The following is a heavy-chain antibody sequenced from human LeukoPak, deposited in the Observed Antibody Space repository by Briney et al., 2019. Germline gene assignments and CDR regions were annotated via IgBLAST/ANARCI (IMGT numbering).Heavy chain of an antibody. CDR2: IYSGGST. CDR1: GFTVSSNY. V-gene: IGHV3-66*02. J-gene: IGHJ6*03. D-gene: IGHD3-3*01. Sequence: PGGSLRLSCAASGFTVSSNYMSWVRQAPGKGLEWVSVIYSGGSTYYADSVKGRFTISRDNSKNTLYLQMNSLRAEDTAVYYCARVGTIFGVVTHYNMDVWGKGTTVIVSS. CDR3: ARVGTIFGVVTHYNMDV.